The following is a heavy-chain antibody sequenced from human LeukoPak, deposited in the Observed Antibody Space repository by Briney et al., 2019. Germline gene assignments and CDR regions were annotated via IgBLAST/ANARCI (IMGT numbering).Heavy chain of an antibody. CDR2: ISWDGGST. CDR1: GFTFDDYT. CDR3: AKDMRRSGWYSYYYGMDV. D-gene: IGHD6-19*01. V-gene: IGHV3-43*01. J-gene: IGHJ6*02. Sequence: PGGSLRLSCAASGFTFDDYTMHWVRQAPGKGLEWVSLISWDGGSTYYADSVKGRFTISRDNSKNTLYLQMNSLRAEDTAVYYCAKDMRRSGWYSYYYGMDVWGQGTTVTVSS.